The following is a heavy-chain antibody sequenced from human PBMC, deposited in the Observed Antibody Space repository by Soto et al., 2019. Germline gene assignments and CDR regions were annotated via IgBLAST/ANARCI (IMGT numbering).Heavy chain of an antibody. J-gene: IGHJ4*02. CDR1: GFTFSSYA. CDR3: AKANVVVPAAYYFDY. D-gene: IGHD2-2*01. V-gene: IGHV3-23*01. Sequence: GGSLRLSCAASGFTFSSYAMSWVRQAPGKGLEWVSAISGSGTSTYYADSVKGRFTISRDNSKNTLYLQMNSLRVEDTAVYYCAKANVVVPAAYYFDYWGQGALVTVSS. CDR2: ISGSGTST.